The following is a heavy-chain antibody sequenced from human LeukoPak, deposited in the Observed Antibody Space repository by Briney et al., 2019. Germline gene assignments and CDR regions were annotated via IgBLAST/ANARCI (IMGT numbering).Heavy chain of an antibody. D-gene: IGHD1-20*01. V-gene: IGHV3-23*01. Sequence: GGSLRLSCAASGFTFGVFAMSWVRQAPGKGLQWVSSINGDGGGTYYAGPVKGRFTISRDNSKNTLYLQMNSLRAEDTAVYYCAKDRWGITEIYYPFDYWGQGTLVTVSS. CDR3: AKDRWGITEIYYPFDY. CDR2: INGDGGGT. CDR1: GFTFGVFA. J-gene: IGHJ4*02.